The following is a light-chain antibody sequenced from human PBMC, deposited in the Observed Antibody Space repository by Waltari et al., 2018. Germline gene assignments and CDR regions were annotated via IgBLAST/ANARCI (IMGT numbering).Light chain of an antibody. Sequence: AIQMTQSPSSLSASVGDRVTITCRASQGIRNDLGWYQQKPGKAPKHLIYAASSLQSGVSSTSIDSGSGTDFTLTISSLLPEDFATYYCLQDYTYPLTFGQGTKLEIK. J-gene: IGKJ2*01. CDR3: LQDYTYPLT. V-gene: IGKV1-6*01. CDR1: QGIRND. CDR2: AAS.